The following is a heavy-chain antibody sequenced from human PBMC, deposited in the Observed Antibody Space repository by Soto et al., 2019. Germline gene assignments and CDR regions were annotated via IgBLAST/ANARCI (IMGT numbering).Heavy chain of an antibody. V-gene: IGHV1-69*13. J-gene: IGHJ6*02. D-gene: IGHD3-3*01. CDR1: GGTFSSYA. CDR2: IIPIFGTA. CDR3: ASVRPQSIFGVFREYYYYGMDV. Sequence: SVKVSCKASGGTFSSYAISWVRQAPGQGLEWMGGIIPIFGTANYAQKFQGRVTITADESTSTAYMELSSLRSEDTAVYYCASVRPQSIFGVFREYYYYGMDVWGQGTTVTVSS.